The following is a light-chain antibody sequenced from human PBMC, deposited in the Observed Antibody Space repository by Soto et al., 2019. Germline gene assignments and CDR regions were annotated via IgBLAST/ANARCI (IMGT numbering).Light chain of an antibody. Sequence: QSALTQPASVSGSPGQSITISCTGTSSDVGGYNFVSWYQQHPGKAPKLMIYEVSNRPSGVSNRFSGSKSGNTASLTISGLQAEDEADYHCSSYKSSSPYVFGTGTKFTVL. V-gene: IGLV2-14*01. CDR1: SSDVGGYNF. J-gene: IGLJ1*01. CDR3: SSYKSSSPYV. CDR2: EVS.